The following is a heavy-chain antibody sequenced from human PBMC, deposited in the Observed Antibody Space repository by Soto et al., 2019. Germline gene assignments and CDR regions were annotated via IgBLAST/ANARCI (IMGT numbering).Heavy chain of an antibody. CDR3: ARNSARCSSTSCYPVWFDP. V-gene: IGHV1-3*01. D-gene: IGHD2-2*01. Sequence: VKVSCKASGYTFTSYAMHWVRQAPGQRLEWMGWINAGNGNTKYSQKFQGRVTITRDTSASTAYMELSSLRSEDTAVYYCARNSARCSSTSCYPVWFDPWGQGTLVTVSS. CDR1: GYTFTSYA. J-gene: IGHJ5*02. CDR2: INAGNGNT.